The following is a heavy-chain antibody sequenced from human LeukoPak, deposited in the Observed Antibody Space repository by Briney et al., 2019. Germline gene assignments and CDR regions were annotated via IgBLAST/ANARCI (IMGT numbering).Heavy chain of an antibody. CDR1: GGSISNYY. D-gene: IGHD1-26*01. CDR2: IYYSGST. V-gene: IGHV4-59*01. J-gene: IGHJ6*02. Sequence: SETLSLTCTVSGGSISNYYWNWIRQSPGKGLEWIGNIYYSGSTNYNPSLKSRVSISADTSKNHFSLRLSSVTAADTAVYYCARDSSGSYYYYGMDVWGQGTTVTVSS. CDR3: ARDSSGSYYYYGMDV.